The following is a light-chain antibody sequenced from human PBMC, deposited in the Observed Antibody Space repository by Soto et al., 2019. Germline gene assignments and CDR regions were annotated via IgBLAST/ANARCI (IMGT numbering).Light chain of an antibody. CDR3: QVWDGSTDQVV. CDR2: DDS. Sequence: SYVLTQPPAVSVAPGQTARITCGGDNIGTKSVHWYQQKAGQAPVLVVYDDSDRPSGISERLSGSNSGNTATLTISTVEAGDEADYYCQVWDGSTDQVVFAGGTKLTVL. J-gene: IGLJ2*01. V-gene: IGLV3-21*02. CDR1: NIGTKS.